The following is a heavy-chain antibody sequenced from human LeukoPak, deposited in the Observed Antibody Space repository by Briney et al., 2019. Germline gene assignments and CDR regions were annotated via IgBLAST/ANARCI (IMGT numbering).Heavy chain of an antibody. V-gene: IGHV1-46*01. Sequence: GASVKVSCKASGYTFTSYYMHWVRQAPGQGLEWMGIINPSGGSTSYAQKFQGRVTMTRDTSTSTVYMELSSLRSEDTAVYYCARAKDGNNYYDSSGYGAFDIWGQGTMVTVSS. CDR3: ARAKDGNNYYDSSGYGAFDI. J-gene: IGHJ3*02. CDR1: GYTFTSYY. CDR2: INPSGGST. D-gene: IGHD3-22*01.